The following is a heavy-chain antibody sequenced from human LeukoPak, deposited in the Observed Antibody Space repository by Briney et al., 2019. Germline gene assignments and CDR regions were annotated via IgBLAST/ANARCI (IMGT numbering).Heavy chain of an antibody. CDR3: ARSESSSWHLFDS. V-gene: IGHV3-30-3*01. Sequence: PGGSLRLSCAASGFSFSAYVMHWVRQTPGKGLEWVAIISNDGSHEHYTASVKGRFTISRDNTIEKLFLQMNNLRSEDTAVYYCARSESSSWHLFDSWGQGSLVTVSS. D-gene: IGHD6-13*01. CDR1: GFSFSAYV. CDR2: ISNDGSHE. J-gene: IGHJ4*02.